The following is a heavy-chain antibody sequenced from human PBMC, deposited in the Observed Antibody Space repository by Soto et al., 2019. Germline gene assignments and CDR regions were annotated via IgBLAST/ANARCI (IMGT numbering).Heavy chain of an antibody. V-gene: IGHV1-69*06. CDR3: ARDATGSFGYFDL. Sequence: QVQLVQSGAEVKKPGSSVKVSCKASGGTFSAYAISWVRQAPGQGLEWMGGIIPMFGTENHAQKFQGRVIITADKSTRTAYLELSGLRSEDTAIYYCARDATGSFGYFDLWGRGTLVTVSS. D-gene: IGHD3-10*01. CDR1: GGTFSAYA. J-gene: IGHJ2*01. CDR2: IIPMFGTE.